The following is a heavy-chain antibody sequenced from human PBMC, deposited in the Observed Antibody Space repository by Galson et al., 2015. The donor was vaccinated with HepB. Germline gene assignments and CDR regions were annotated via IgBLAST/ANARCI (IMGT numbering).Heavy chain of an antibody. CDR3: ASSIVEMATFDY. CDR2: IFYSGTT. CDR1: GASISSYY. J-gene: IGHJ4*02. V-gene: IGHV4-59*01. D-gene: IGHD5-24*01. Sequence: ETLSLTCTVSGASISSYYWNWIRQPPGKGLEWIGYIFYSGTTNYNPSLKSRVTISVDKFKDQFSLKLSSVTAADTAVYFCASSIVEMATFDYWGQGTLVTVSS.